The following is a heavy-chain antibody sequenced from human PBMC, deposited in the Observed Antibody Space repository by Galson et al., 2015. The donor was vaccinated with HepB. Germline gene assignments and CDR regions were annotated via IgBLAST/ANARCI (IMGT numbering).Heavy chain of an antibody. Sequence: SLRLSCAASGFTFDDYAMHWVRQAPGKGLEWVSGISWNSGSIGYAESVKGRFTISRDNAKNSLYLQMNSLRAEDTALYYCAKEGVEMLTVSAFDIWGQGTMVTVSS. CDR1: GFTFDDYA. CDR3: AKEGVEMLTVSAFDI. V-gene: IGHV3-9*01. CDR2: ISWNSGSI. J-gene: IGHJ3*02. D-gene: IGHD5-24*01.